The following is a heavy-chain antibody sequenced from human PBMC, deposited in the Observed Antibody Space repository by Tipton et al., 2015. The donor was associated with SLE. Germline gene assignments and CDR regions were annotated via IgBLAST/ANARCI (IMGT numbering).Heavy chain of an antibody. CDR3: ARELSSGWYSGSYYYYMDV. Sequence: TLSLTCTVSGGSISSHYWSWIRQPPGKGLEWIGYIYYSGSTNYNPSLKSRVTISVDTSKNQFSLKLSSVTAADTAVYYCARELSSGWYSGSYYYYMDVWGKGTTVTVSS. CDR1: GGSISSHY. D-gene: IGHD6-19*01. CDR2: IYYSGST. J-gene: IGHJ6*03. V-gene: IGHV4-59*11.